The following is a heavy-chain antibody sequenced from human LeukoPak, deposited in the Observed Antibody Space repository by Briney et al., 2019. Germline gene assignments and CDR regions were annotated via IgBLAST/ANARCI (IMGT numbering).Heavy chain of an antibody. J-gene: IGHJ1*01. CDR2: IYYSGST. Sequence: PSETLSLTCTVSGGSISSYYWSWIRQPPGKGLEWIGYIYYSGSTNYNPSLKSRVTISVDTSKNQFSLKLSSVTAADTAVYYCAREGSIVGATPYLQHWGQGTLVTVSS. CDR3: AREGSIVGATPYLQH. D-gene: IGHD1-26*01. CDR1: GGSISSYY. V-gene: IGHV4-59*01.